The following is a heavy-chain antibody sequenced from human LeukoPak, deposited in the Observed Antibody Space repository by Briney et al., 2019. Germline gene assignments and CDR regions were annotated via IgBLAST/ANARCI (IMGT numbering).Heavy chain of an antibody. V-gene: IGHV4-30-4*01. J-gene: IGHJ2*01. CDR1: GGSISSGDYY. Sequence: PSQTLSLTCTVSGGSISSGDYYWSWIRQPPGTGLEWIGYIYYSGSTYYNPSLKSRFTISVDTSKNQFSLKLTSVTAADTAVYYCAREVPWVWNFDLWGRGTLVTVSS. CDR3: AREVPWVWNFDL. D-gene: IGHD1-26*01. CDR2: IYYSGST.